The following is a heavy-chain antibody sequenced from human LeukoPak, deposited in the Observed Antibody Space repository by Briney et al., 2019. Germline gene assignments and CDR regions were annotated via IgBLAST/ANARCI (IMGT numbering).Heavy chain of an antibody. V-gene: IGHV1-2*02. D-gene: IGHD2-2*01. Sequence: ASVKVSCKASGYTFTGYYMHWVRQAPGQGLEWMGWINPNSGGTNYAQKFQGRVTMTRDTSISTACMELSRLRSDDTAVYYCARGPDCSSTSCYYYYMDVWGKGTTVTVSS. CDR3: ARGPDCSSTSCYYYYMDV. CDR2: INPNSGGT. CDR1: GYTFTGYY. J-gene: IGHJ6*03.